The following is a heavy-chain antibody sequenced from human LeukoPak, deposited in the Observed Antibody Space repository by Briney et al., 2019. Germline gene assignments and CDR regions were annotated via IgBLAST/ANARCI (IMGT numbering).Heavy chain of an antibody. J-gene: IGHJ4*02. CDR1: GFTFNDYG. V-gene: IGHV3-20*04. D-gene: IGHD2-15*01. Sequence: GSLRLSCTASGFTFNDYGMSWVRPAPGKGLEWVCGINWNGGSTGYADSVKGRFTISRDSAKSSLYLQMNSLRADDTALYYCARADSADYWGQGTLVTVSS. CDR2: INWNGGST. CDR3: ARADSADY.